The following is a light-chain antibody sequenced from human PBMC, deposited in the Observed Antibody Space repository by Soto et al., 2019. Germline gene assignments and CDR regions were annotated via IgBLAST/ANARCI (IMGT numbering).Light chain of an antibody. CDR3: QQYNTFWT. V-gene: IGKV1-39*01. CDR2: AAS. Sequence: DIQMTQSPSSLSASVEDRVIITCRASQSISNHLNWYQQKPGKAPKLLIFAASSLQSGVPSRFSGSRSGPDFTLTISSLQPEDFATYYCQQYNTFWTFGQGTKVDNK. J-gene: IGKJ1*01. CDR1: QSISNH.